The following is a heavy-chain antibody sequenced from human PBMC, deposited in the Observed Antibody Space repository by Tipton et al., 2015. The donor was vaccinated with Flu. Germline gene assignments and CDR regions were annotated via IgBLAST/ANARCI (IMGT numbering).Heavy chain of an antibody. J-gene: IGHJ4*02. D-gene: IGHD1-26*01. V-gene: IGHV4-59*01. CDR3: ARIRLSGSYVVGLDY. CDR2: IYSSGRRT. Sequence: TLSLTCTVSGGSISGYYWSWNRQPPGRGLEWIGYIYSSGRRTNYNPSVKSRVTISVDTSKNQLSLQLSSVTAADPAVSYFARIRLSGSYVVGLDYWGQGTLVTVSS. CDR1: GGSISGYY.